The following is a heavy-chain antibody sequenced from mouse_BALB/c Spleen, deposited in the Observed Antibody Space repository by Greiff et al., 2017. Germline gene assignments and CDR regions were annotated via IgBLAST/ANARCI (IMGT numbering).Heavy chain of an antibody. CDR1: GYSITSGYY. V-gene: IGHV3-6*01. Sequence: EVHLVESGPGLVKPSQSLSLTCSVTGYSITSGYYWNWIRQFPGNKLEWMGYISYDGSNNYNPSLKSRISITRDTSKNQFFLQLNSVTTEDTATYYCARTRGNYLYYYAMDYWGQGTSVTVSS. D-gene: IGHD2-1*01. J-gene: IGHJ4*01. CDR3: ARTRGNYLYYYAMDY. CDR2: ISYDGSN.